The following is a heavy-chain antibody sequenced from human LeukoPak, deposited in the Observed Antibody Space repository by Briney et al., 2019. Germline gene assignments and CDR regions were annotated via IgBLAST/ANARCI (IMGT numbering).Heavy chain of an antibody. CDR3: ARGRAAKNYFDY. CDR2: IWYDGSNK. CDR1: GFTFSSYG. V-gene: IGHV3-33*01. Sequence: GGSLRLSCAASGFTFSSYGMHWVRQAPGKGLEWVAVIWYDGSNKYYADSVKGRFTISRDNSKNTLYLQMNSLRAEDTAVYYCARGRAAKNYFDYRGQGTLVTVSS. D-gene: IGHD6-13*01. J-gene: IGHJ4*02.